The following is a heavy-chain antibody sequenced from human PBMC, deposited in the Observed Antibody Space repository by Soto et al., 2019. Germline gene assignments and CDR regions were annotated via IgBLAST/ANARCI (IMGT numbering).Heavy chain of an antibody. CDR3: ARDFGDFWSGYQVVPYYYYYMDV. J-gene: IGHJ6*03. CDR2: FDPEDGET. CDR1: GYTLTELS. D-gene: IGHD3-3*01. Sequence: GASVKVSCKVSGYTLTELSMHWVRQAPGKGLEWMGGFDPEDGETIYAQKFQGRVTITRDTSASTAYMELSSLRSEDTAVYYCARDFGDFWSGYQVVPYYYYYMDVWDKGTTVTVS. V-gene: IGHV1-24*01.